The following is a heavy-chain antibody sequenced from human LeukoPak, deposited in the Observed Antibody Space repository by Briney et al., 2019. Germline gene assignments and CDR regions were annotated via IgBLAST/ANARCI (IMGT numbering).Heavy chain of an antibody. CDR3: ARHDVVVPAANMAFDI. CDR1: GGSFSGYY. CDR2: INHSGST. Sequence: SETLSLTCAVYGGSFSGYYWSWIRQPPGKGLEWIGEINHSGSTNYNPSLKSRVTISVDKSKNQFSLKLSSVTAADTAVYYCARHDVVVPAANMAFDIWGQGTMVTVSS. D-gene: IGHD2-2*01. V-gene: IGHV4-34*01. J-gene: IGHJ3*02.